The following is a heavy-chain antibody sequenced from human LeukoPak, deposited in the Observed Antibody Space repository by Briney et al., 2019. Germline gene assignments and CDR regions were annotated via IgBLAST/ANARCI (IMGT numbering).Heavy chain of an antibody. V-gene: IGHV3-53*01. J-gene: IGHJ4*02. CDR2: IYSGGST. Sequence: GGSLRLSCAASGFTVSSNYMSWVRQAPGRGLEWVSVIYSGGSTYYADSVKGRFTISRENAKNSLYLQMNILKAGDTAVYYCARGGPGYYLDYWGQGTLVTVSP. CDR1: GFTVSSNY. CDR3: ARGGPGYYLDY.